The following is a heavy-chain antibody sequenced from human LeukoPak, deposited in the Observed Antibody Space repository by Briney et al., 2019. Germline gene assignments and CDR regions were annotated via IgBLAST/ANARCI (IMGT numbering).Heavy chain of an antibody. CDR2: INHSGST. CDR1: GGSFSGYY. CDR3: ARDRDNGGWFDP. Sequence: PSETLSLTCAVYGGSFSGYYWSWIRQPPGKGLEWIGEINHSGSTNYNPSLKSRVTISVDTSKNQFSLKLSSVTAADTAVYYCARDRDNGGWFDPWGQGTLVTVSS. V-gene: IGHV4-34*01. D-gene: IGHD5-24*01. J-gene: IGHJ5*02.